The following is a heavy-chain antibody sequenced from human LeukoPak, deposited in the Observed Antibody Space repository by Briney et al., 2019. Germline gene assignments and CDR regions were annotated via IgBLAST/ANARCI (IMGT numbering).Heavy chain of an antibody. CDR3: ARDMARGSGSYYNIVDY. V-gene: IGHV1-2*06. CDR1: GSTFTGYY. J-gene: IGHJ4*02. Sequence: EASVKVSCKASGSTFTGYYMHWVRQAPGQGLEWMGRINPNSGGTNYAQKFQGRVTMTRDTSISTAYMELSRLRSDDTAVYYCARDMARGSGSYYNIVDYWGQGTLVTVSS. D-gene: IGHD3-10*01. CDR2: INPNSGGT.